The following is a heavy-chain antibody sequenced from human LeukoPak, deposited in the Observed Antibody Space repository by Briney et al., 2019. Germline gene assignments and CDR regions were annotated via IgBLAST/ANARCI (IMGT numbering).Heavy chain of an antibody. CDR2: VYYSGST. Sequence: SETLSLTCTVSGDSMNEYYWSWIRQPPGQGLEWIGYVYYSGSTTYNPSLKSRVTISVDTSKNQFSLKLSSVTAADTAVYYCARHRSWLRLFDYWGQGTLVTVSS. D-gene: IGHD5-12*01. J-gene: IGHJ4*02. CDR1: GDSMNEYY. V-gene: IGHV4-59*08. CDR3: ARHRSWLRLFDY.